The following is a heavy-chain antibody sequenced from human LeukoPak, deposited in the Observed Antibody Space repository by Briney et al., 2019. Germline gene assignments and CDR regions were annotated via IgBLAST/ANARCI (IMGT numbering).Heavy chain of an antibody. CDR2: INTNTGNP. CDR3: AKDLDSSGYLVNAFDI. CDR1: GYTFTSYA. J-gene: IGHJ3*02. D-gene: IGHD3-22*01. V-gene: IGHV7-4-1*02. Sequence: ASVKVSCKASGYTFTSYAMNWVRRAPGQGLEWMGWINTNTGNPTYAQGFTGRFVFSLDTSVSTAYLQISSLKAEDTAVYYCAKDLDSSGYLVNAFDIWGQGTMVTVSS.